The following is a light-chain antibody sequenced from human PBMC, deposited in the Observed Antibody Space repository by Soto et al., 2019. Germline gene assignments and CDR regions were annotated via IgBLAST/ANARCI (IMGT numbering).Light chain of an antibody. CDR2: GAS. V-gene: IGKV3-20*01. CDR3: QQYGCSPPT. J-gene: IGKJ4*01. Sequence: EIVLSQSPGTLSLSPGERATLSCRASQSVYKNFLAWYQQKPGQAPRLLINGASNRATGIPDRFSGSGSGTDFSLTIDRLEPEDFAVYFCQQYGCSPPTFGGGTKVAIK. CDR1: QSVYKNF.